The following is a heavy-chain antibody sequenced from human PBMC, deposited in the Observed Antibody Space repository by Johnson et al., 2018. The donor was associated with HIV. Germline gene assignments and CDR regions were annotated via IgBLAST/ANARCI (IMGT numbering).Heavy chain of an antibody. V-gene: IGHV3-11*04. CDR3: ARDSFDISGQQHDAFDI. D-gene: IGHD3-22*01. J-gene: IGHJ3*02. CDR1: GFTFSDYY. Sequence: QVQLVESGGGLVKPGGSLRLSCAASGFTFSDYYMSWVRQAPGKGLEWVSYISNSGSSKYYADSVKGRFTVSRDNAKKSLYLQMNSLRAEDTAVYYCARDSFDISGQQHDAFDIWGQGTMVTVSS. CDR2: ISNSGSSK.